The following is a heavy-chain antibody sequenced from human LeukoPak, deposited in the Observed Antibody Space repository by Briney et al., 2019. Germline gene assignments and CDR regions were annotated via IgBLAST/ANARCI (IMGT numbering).Heavy chain of an antibody. CDR3: ARLYQQSKWKYYYYMDV. D-gene: IGHD1-1*01. V-gene: IGHV4-59*01. CDR2: VFDSGST. Sequence: SETLSLTCSVSGASFSTNYWSWIRQPPGWVLEWFGYVFDSGSTNYNPSLKSRVTLSVDTWTIQLSLSLSPVTAADTAVYYCARLYQQSKWKYYYYMDVWGKGTAVTVSS. CDR1: GASFSTNY. J-gene: IGHJ6*03.